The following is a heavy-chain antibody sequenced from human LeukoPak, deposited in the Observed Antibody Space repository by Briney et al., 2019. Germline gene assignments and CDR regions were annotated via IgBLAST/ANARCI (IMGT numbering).Heavy chain of an antibody. Sequence: GGSLRLSCAASGFTFSSYAMHWVRQAPGKGLEWVAVISYDGSNKYYADSVKGRFTISRDNSKNTLYLQMNSLRAEDTAVYYCARTRFDYWGQGTLVTVSS. CDR1: GFTFSSYA. J-gene: IGHJ4*02. CDR2: ISYDGSNK. CDR3: ARTRFDY. V-gene: IGHV3-30-3*01.